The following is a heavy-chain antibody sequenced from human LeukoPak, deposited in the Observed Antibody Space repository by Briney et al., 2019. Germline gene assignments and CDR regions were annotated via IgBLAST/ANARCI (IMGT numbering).Heavy chain of an antibody. D-gene: IGHD5-24*01. CDR3: TRVGYIDEGIDY. CDR2: IKQDGSKK. Sequence: GGSLRLSCVASGFPFSSYWMTWVRQAPGKGLEWVANIKQDGSKKSYVDSVKGRFTISRDNAKNSLYLQMNSLRAEDTAIYYCTRVGYIDEGIDYWGQGTLVTVSS. J-gene: IGHJ4*02. CDR1: GFPFSSYW. V-gene: IGHV3-7*04.